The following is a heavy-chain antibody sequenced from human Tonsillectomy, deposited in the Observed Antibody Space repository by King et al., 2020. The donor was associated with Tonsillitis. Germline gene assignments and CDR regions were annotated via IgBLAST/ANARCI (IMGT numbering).Heavy chain of an antibody. CDR3: ARDQWLQSRSAFHI. CDR1: GFTFSSYW. D-gene: IGHD5-24*01. Sequence: VQLVESGGGLVQPGGSLRLSCAASGFTFSSYWMSWVRQAPGKGLEWVANIKQDGSEKYYVDSVKGRFTISRDNAKSSLYLQMNSLRAEATAVYYCARDQWLQSRSAFHIWGQGTMVTVSS. CDR2: IKQDGSEK. V-gene: IGHV3-7*01. J-gene: IGHJ3*02.